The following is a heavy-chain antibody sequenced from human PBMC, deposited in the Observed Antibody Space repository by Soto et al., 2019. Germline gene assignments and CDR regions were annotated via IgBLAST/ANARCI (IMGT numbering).Heavy chain of an antibody. D-gene: IGHD3-22*01. Sequence: SGGSLRLSCAASGFTFSSYAMHWVRQAPGKGLEWVAVISYDGSNKYYADSVKGRFTISRDNSKNTLYLQMNSLRAEDTAVYYCARDGTRITMIVVVIEIDYWGQGTLVTVSS. CDR3: ARDGTRITMIVVVIEIDY. CDR1: GFTFSSYA. J-gene: IGHJ4*02. CDR2: ISYDGSNK. V-gene: IGHV3-30-3*01.